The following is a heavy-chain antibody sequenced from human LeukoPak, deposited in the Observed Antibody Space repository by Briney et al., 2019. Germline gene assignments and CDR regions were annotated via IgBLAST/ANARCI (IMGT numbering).Heavy chain of an antibody. CDR1: GFTFSSYA. Sequence: PGGSLRLFCAASGFTFSSYAMSWVRQAPGKGLEGVSAIIGSGGYPYYAASVKGRFTISRDNSKNTLYLQMNSLRAEDAAVYYCARSPRDSAWYIDEYWGQGALVTVSS. J-gene: IGHJ4*02. D-gene: IGHD6-19*01. CDR3: ARSPRDSAWYIDEY. V-gene: IGHV3-23*01. CDR2: IIGSGGYP.